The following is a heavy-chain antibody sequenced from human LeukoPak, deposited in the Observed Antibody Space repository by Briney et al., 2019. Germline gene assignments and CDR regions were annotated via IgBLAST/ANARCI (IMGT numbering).Heavy chain of an antibody. J-gene: IGHJ4*02. CDR2: INPNSGGP. CDR3: ARELTGTFYSSAAY. V-gene: IGHV1-2*02. D-gene: IGHD1-20*01. CDR1: GYTFTGYS. Sequence: ASVKVSCKASGYTFTGYSLHWVRQAPGQGLEWMGWINPNSGGPNYAQKFQGRVTMTRDTSISTAYMELSRLGFDDTAVYYCARELTGTFYSSAAYWGPGILVTVSS.